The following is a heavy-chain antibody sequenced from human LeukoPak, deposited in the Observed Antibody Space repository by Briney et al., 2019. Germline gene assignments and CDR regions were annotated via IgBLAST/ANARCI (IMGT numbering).Heavy chain of an antibody. CDR3: ARADSSSSIDY. Sequence: PSETLSLTCTVSGGSISSNYWSWIRQPPGKGLEWIGYIYYSGSTNYNPSLKSRVTISVDTSKNQFSLKLSSVTAADTAVYYCARADSSSSIDYWGQGTLVTVSS. D-gene: IGHD6-6*01. CDR2: IYYSGST. V-gene: IGHV4-59*01. CDR1: GGSISSNY. J-gene: IGHJ4*02.